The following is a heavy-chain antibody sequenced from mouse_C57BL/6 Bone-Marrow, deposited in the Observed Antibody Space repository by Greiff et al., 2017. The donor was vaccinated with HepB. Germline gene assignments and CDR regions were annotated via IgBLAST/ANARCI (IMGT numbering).Heavy chain of an antibody. CDR3: ARSPLWLRRRGRRHYYAMDY. Sequence: VQLQQSGPVLVKPGASVKMSCKASGYTFTDYYMNWVKQSHGKSLEWIGVINPYNGGTSYNQKFKGKATLTVDKSSSTAYMELNSLTSEDSAVYYCARSPLWLRRRGRRHYYAMDYWGQGTSVTVSS. CDR1: GYTFTDYY. CDR2: INPYNGGT. V-gene: IGHV1-19*01. J-gene: IGHJ4*01. D-gene: IGHD2-2*01.